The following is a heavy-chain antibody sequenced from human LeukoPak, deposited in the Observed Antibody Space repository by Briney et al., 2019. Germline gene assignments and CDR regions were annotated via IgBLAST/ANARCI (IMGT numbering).Heavy chain of an antibody. CDR2: ISSSSSYI. CDR1: GFTFSSYS. D-gene: IGHD5-18*01. CDR3: ARDYRGRRTAMD. Sequence: GGSLRLSCAAPGFTFSSYSMNWVRQAPGKGLEWVSSISSSSSYIYYADSVKGRFTISRDNAKNSLYLQMNSLRAEDTAVYYCARDYRGRRTAMDWGQGTLVTVSS. J-gene: IGHJ4*02. V-gene: IGHV3-21*01.